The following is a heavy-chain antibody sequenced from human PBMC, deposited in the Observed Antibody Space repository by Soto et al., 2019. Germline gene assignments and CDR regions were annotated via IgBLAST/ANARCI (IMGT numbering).Heavy chain of an antibody. CDR3: AIDYDFWSGYYQTTTRYFDL. CDR2: IYSGGST. D-gene: IGHD3-3*01. J-gene: IGHJ2*01. V-gene: IGHV3-53*04. CDR1: GFTVSSNY. Sequence: EVQLVESGGGLVQPGGSLRLSCAASGFTVSSNYMSWVRQAPGKGLEWVSVIYSGGSTYYADSVKGRFTISRHNSKNTLYLQMNSRRAEDTAVYYCAIDYDFWSGYYQTTTRYFDLWGRGTLVTVSS.